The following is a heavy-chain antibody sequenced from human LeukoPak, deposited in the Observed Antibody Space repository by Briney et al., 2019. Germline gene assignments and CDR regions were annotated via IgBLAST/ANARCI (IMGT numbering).Heavy chain of an antibody. V-gene: IGHV4-39*07. J-gene: IGHJ4*02. CDR1: GGSISSSSSF. D-gene: IGHD1-26*01. CDR2: INYSWKT. CDR3: ARDSRTVGATTIDY. Sequence: SETLSLTCTVSGGSISSSSSFWGWIRQPPGKGLEWIGNINYSWKTYYNPSLKSRVTISADTSKDQFSLRMSSVTAADTAVYYCARDSRTVGATTIDYWGQGTPVTVSS.